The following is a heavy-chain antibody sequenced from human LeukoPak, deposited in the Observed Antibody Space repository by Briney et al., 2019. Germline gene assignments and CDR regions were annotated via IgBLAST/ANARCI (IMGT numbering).Heavy chain of an antibody. CDR2: IIPIFGTA. Sequence: SVKVSCKASGGTFSSYAISWVRQAPGQRLEWMGGIIPIFGTANYAQKFQGRVTITADESTSTAYMELSSLRSEDTAVYYCARDQTKDYYYYYGMDVWGQGTTVTVSS. D-gene: IGHD2-8*01. CDR3: ARDQTKDYYYYYGMDV. V-gene: IGHV1-69*13. J-gene: IGHJ6*02. CDR1: GGTFSSYA.